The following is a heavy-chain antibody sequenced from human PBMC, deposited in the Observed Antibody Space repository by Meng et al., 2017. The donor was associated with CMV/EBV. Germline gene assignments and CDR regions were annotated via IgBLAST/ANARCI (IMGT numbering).Heavy chain of an antibody. CDR3: AKTSVDYFDY. J-gene: IGHJ4*02. CDR1: GFTFSSYA. CDR2: IYSGDSST. V-gene: IGHV3-23*03. Sequence: GESLKISCAASGFTFSSYAMSWVRQAPGKGLEWVSVIYSGDSSTYYANSVKGRFTISRDNSKNTLYLQMNSLRAEDTAVYYCAKTSVDYFDYWGQGTLVTVSS. D-gene: IGHD5/OR15-5a*01.